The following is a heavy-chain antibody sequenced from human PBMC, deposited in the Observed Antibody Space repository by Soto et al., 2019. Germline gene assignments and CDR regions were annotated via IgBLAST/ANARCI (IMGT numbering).Heavy chain of an antibody. V-gene: IGHV3-23*01. D-gene: IGHD3-22*01. J-gene: IGHJ4*02. Sequence: PGGSLRLSCAASGFTFSSYSMNWVRQAPGKGLEWVSAISGSGGSTYYADSVKGRFTISRDNSKNTLYLQMNSLRAEDTAVYYCARDTHYDSSGYYYITYDYWGQGTLVTVSS. CDR2: ISGSGGST. CDR1: GFTFSSYS. CDR3: ARDTHYDSSGYYYITYDY.